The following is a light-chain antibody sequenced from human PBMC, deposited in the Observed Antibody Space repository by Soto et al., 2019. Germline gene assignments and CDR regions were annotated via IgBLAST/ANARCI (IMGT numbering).Light chain of an antibody. CDR2: GAS. J-gene: IGKJ2*01. CDR1: QSVSSSY. CDR3: QQYGSSPPYT. V-gene: IGKV3-20*01. Sequence: EIVMTQSPATLSASPGERATLSCRASQSVSSSYLAWYQQKPGQAPRLLIYGASSRATGIPDRFSGSGSGTDFTLTISRLEPEDFAVYYCQQYGSSPPYTFGQGTKLEIK.